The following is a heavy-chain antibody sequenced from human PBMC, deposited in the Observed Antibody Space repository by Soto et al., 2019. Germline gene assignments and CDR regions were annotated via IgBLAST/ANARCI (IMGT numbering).Heavy chain of an antibody. J-gene: IGHJ3*02. CDR3: ARDPIAVAGGIDAFDI. D-gene: IGHD6-19*01. Sequence: QVQLQQWGAGLLKPSETLSLTCAVYGGSFSGYYWSWIRQPPGKGLEWIGEINHSGSTNYNPSLKSRVTISVDTSKNQFTLKLSSVTAADTAVYYCARDPIAVAGGIDAFDIWGQGTMVTVSS. V-gene: IGHV4-34*01. CDR2: INHSGST. CDR1: GGSFSGYY.